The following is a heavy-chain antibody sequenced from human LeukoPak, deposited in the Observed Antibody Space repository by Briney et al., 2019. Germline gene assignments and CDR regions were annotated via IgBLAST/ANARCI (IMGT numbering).Heavy chain of an antibody. CDR3: ATAPCSSTSCPWVFDY. Sequence: GGSLRLSCAASGCTFSSYAMSWVRQAPGKGLEWVSAISGSGGSTYYADSVKGRFTISRDNSKNTLYLQMNSLRAEDTALYYGATAPCSSTSCPWVFDYWGQGTLVTVSS. D-gene: IGHD2-2*01. J-gene: IGHJ4*02. V-gene: IGHV3-23*01. CDR2: ISGSGGST. CDR1: GCTFSSYA.